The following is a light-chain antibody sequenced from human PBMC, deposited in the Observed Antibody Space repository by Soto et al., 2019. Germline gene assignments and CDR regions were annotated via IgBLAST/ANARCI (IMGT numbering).Light chain of an antibody. CDR3: QQYSSYLFT. V-gene: IGKV1-5*03. CDR1: QSISSW. Sequence: DIQMTQSPSTLSASVGDRVTITCRASQSISSWLARYQQKPGKAPKLLIYKASSLESGVPSRFSGSGSGTEFTLTISSLQPDDFATYYCQQYSSYLFTFGGGTKVEIK. J-gene: IGKJ4*01. CDR2: KAS.